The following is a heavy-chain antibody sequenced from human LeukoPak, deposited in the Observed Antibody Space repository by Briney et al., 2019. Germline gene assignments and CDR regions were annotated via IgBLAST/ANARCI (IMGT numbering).Heavy chain of an antibody. CDR2: IYSGDST. V-gene: IGHV3-53*01. CDR1: GFTVSNNY. CDR3: AREKLRYFDWVDYYYMDV. Sequence: GVSLTLSCAACGFTVSNNYMTLVRQAPGTGLEWVSVIYSGDSTYYADSVKGRFTISRDNSKNTLYLQMNSLRAEDTAVYYCAREKLRYFDWVDYYYMDVWGKGTTVTVSS. J-gene: IGHJ6*03. D-gene: IGHD3-9*01.